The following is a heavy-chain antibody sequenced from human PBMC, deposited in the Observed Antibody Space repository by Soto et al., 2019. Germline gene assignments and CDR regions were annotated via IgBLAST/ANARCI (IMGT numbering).Heavy chain of an antibody. J-gene: IGHJ5*02. CDR1: GGSISSSNW. Sequence: QVQLQESGPGLVKPSGTLSLTCAVSGGSISSSNWWSWVRQPPGKGLEWIGEIYHSGSTNYNPSLKRRVSISVDKSKNQFSLKLSSVTAADTAVYYCARSYMVRGVANWFDPWGQGTLVTVSS. D-gene: IGHD3-10*01. CDR2: IYHSGST. V-gene: IGHV4-4*02. CDR3: ARSYMVRGVANWFDP.